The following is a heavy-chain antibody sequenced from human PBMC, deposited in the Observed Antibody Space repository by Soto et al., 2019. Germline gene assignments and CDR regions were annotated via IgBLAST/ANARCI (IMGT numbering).Heavy chain of an antibody. J-gene: IGHJ5*02. D-gene: IGHD3-10*01. CDR1: GGTFSSYT. Sequence: QVQLVQSGAEVKKPGSSVKVSCKASGGTFSSYTISWVRQAPGQGLEWMGRIIPILGIANYAQKFQGRVTITADKSTSTAYMELSSLRSEDTAVYYCAREVGWGVSWFDPWGQGTLVTVSS. CDR2: IIPILGIA. CDR3: AREVGWGVSWFDP. V-gene: IGHV1-69*08.